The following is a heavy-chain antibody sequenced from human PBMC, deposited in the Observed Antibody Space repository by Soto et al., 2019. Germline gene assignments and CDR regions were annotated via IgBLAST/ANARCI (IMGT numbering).Heavy chain of an antibody. V-gene: IGHV4-59*01. CDR1: GGSISSYY. D-gene: IGHD2-8*01. CDR2: IYYSVST. CDR3: ARDQDCTNGVCYNNWFDP. J-gene: IGHJ5*02. Sequence: PXETLSLTCTVSGGSISSYYWSWIRQPPGKGLERIGYIYYSVSTNYNPSLKSRVTISVDTSKNQFSLKLSSVTAADTAVYYCARDQDCTNGVCYNNWFDPWGQGTLVTVSS.